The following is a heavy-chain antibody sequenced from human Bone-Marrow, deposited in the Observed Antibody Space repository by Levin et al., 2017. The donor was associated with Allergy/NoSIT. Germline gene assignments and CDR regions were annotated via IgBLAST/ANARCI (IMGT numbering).Heavy chain of an antibody. CDR1: GFSVSNNY. J-gene: IGHJ4*02. CDR3: GRDEGAGKYNYGELDY. Sequence: PGGSLRLSCAVSGFSVSNNYMSWVRQAPGKGLEWISVIYNVDTTYYVDSVKGSFTISRDSSKNTLHLQMKSLGVEDTAVYYCGRDEGAGKYNYGELDYWGQGTLVTVSS. CDR2: IYNVDTT. V-gene: IGHV3-66*01. D-gene: IGHD5-18*01.